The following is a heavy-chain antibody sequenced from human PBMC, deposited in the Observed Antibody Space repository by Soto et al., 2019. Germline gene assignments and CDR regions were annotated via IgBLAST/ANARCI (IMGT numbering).Heavy chain of an antibody. D-gene: IGHD3-22*01. Sequence: EASVKVSCKASGGTFSSYAISWVRQAPGQGLEWMGGIIPIFGTANYAQKFQGRVTITADESTSTAYMELSSLRSEDTAVYYCARDDDSSGYVWGQGTTVTVSS. CDR1: GGTFSSYA. CDR3: ARDDDSSGYV. CDR2: IIPIFGTA. J-gene: IGHJ6*02. V-gene: IGHV1-69*13.